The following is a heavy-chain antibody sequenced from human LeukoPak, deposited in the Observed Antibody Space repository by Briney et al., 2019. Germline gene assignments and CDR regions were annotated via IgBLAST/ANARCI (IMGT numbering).Heavy chain of an antibody. J-gene: IGHJ4*02. CDR3: ARAYDSSGYAVDY. V-gene: IGHV4-59*01. CDR2: IYYSGST. CDR1: GGSISSYY. D-gene: IGHD3-22*01. Sequence: SETLSLTCTVSGGSISSYYWSWIRQPPGKGLEWIGYIYYSGSTNYNPSLKSRVTISVDTSKNQFSLKLSSVTAADTAVYYCARAYDSSGYAVDYWGQGTLVTVSS.